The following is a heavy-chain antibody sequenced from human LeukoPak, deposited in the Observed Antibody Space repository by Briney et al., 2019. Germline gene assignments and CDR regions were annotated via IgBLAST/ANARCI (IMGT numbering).Heavy chain of an antibody. V-gene: IGHV3-64*01. CDR2: ISSNGGST. Sequence: GGSLRLSCAASGFTFGSYAMHWVRQAPGKGLEFVSAISSNGGSTYYAKSVKGRFTVSRDNSKNTLSLQMGSLRAEDMAVYYCTRRNYYVSSGYFSGDAFDIWGQGTMVTVSS. CDR1: GFTFGSYA. CDR3: TRRNYYVSSGYFSGDAFDI. J-gene: IGHJ3*02. D-gene: IGHD3-22*01.